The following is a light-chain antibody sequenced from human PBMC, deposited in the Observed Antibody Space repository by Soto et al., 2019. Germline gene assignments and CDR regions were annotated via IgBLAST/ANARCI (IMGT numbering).Light chain of an antibody. CDR1: SSVHWH. V-gene: IGKV3-20*01. Sequence: IMVTQSPAALSLSPGDTATLTCRSTSSVHWHLAWYHVRPGQSPRLLISGSSVRANGVPERFSGGGAGTQFTLTISRLEHEDFEVYYCQQFSSYPLTLGGGTKVDIK. CDR2: GSS. CDR3: QQFSSYPLT. J-gene: IGKJ4*01.